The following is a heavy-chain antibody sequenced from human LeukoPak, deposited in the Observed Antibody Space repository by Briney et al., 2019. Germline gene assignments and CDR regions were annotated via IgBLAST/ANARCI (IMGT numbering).Heavy chain of an antibody. J-gene: IGHJ4*02. CDR3: ARDRALLRGYFDY. CDR1: GFIFKLFA. Sequence: PGGSLRLSCVGSGFIFKLFAVGWVRQAPGKGLEWVSVISGTNDDTDYADSVRGHFTISRDNSKNTLYLQMNSLRAEDTAVYYCARDRALLRGYFDYWGQGTLVTVSS. D-gene: IGHD2-15*01. V-gene: IGHV3-23*01. CDR2: ISGTNDDT.